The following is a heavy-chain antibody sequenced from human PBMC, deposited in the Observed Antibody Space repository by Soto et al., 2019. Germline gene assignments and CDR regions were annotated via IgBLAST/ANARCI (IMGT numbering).Heavy chain of an antibody. CDR3: ARDLCPLGSGSPCPTFGMDL. CDR1: GYTFTGHY. J-gene: IGHJ6*02. D-gene: IGHD3-10*01. Sequence: QVQLVQSGAEVKPPGASVMVSCKASGYTFTGHYMHWVRQVSGRRLEFLGWLKPDNGGTYYAPKFQGRVTFTRDTSNTTAYMEMSGLHSDDTAVYFSARDLCPLGSGSPCPTFGMDLWGQGTTVALSS. CDR2: LKPDNGGT. V-gene: IGHV1-2*02.